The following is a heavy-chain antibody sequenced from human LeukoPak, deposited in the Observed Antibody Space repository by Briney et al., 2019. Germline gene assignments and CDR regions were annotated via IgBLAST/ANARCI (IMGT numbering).Heavy chain of an antibody. D-gene: IGHD3-10*01. CDR2: ISGYNGNT. CDR3: ARDRGGYYYGSGSSHMDV. J-gene: IGHJ6*03. Sequence: ASVKVSCKASGYTFTNYGISWVRQAPGQGLEWMGWISGYNGNTNYAQKLQGRVTMTTDTSTSTAYMELRSLRSEDTAVYYCARDRGGYYYGSGSSHMDVWGKGTTVTVSS. V-gene: IGHV1-18*01. CDR1: GYTFTNYG.